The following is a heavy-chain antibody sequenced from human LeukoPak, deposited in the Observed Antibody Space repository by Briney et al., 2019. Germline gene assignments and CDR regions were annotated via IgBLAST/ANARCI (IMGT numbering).Heavy chain of an antibody. CDR2: ISSSSSYI. Sequence: PGGSLRLSCAASGFTFSSYSMNWVRQAPGKGLEWVSYISSSSSYIYYADSVKGRFTISRDNAKNSLYLQMNSLRAEDTAVYYCARCLAAAGPFDYWGQGTLVTVSS. V-gene: IGHV3-21*05. CDR1: GFTFSSYS. J-gene: IGHJ4*02. CDR3: ARCLAAAGPFDY. D-gene: IGHD6-13*01.